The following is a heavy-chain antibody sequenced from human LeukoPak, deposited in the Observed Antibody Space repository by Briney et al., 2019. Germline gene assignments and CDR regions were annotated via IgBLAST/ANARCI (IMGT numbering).Heavy chain of an antibody. CDR3: ARQSATAAYDY. V-gene: IGHV4-38-2*01. Sequence: PSETLSLTCAVSGYSISSGYYWGWIRQPPGKGLEWIGSIYHSGSTYYNPSLKSRVTISVDTSKNQLSLKLSSVTAADTAVYYCARQSATAAYDYWGQGTLVTVSS. CDR1: GYSISSGYY. CDR2: IYHSGST. J-gene: IGHJ4*02. D-gene: IGHD6-13*01.